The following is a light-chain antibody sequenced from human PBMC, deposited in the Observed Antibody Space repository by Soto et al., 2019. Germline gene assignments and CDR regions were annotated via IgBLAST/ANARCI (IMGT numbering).Light chain of an antibody. CDR3: QQYGISPLMYT. CDR1: QSVTNNY. J-gene: IGKJ2*01. CDR2: GAS. V-gene: IGKV3-20*01. Sequence: EIVLLQSPGTLSLSQGERATLSCRASQSVTNNYLAWYRQKPGQAPRLLIYGASSRATGVPDRFSGSGSGTDFTLTITRLEPQDFAVYYCQQYGISPLMYTFGQGTKLGVK.